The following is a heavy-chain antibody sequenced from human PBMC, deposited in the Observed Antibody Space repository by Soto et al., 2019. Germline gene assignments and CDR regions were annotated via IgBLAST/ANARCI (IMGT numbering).Heavy chain of an antibody. CDR3: ARGGYCSGGSCSHYCYYGMDV. Sequence: QVQLVQSGAEVKKPGASVKVSCKASGYTFTSYYMHWVRQAPGQGLEWMGIINPSGGSTSYAQKFQGIVTMTRDTSTSTVYMELSSLRSEDTAVYYCARGGYCSGGSCSHYCYYGMDVWGQGTTVTVSS. V-gene: IGHV1-46*03. CDR2: INPSGGST. J-gene: IGHJ6*02. CDR1: GYTFTSYY. D-gene: IGHD2-15*01.